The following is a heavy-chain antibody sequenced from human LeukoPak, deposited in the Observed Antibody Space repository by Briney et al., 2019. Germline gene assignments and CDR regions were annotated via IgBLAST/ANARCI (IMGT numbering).Heavy chain of an antibody. V-gene: IGHV3-23*01. Sequence: HPGGSLRLSCAASGFSFSTFAMTWVRQAPGKGLEWVSVITGSGDRTYYADSVKGRFTISRDNSKNTLYLQLNSLRAEDTAVYYCAKDSRGYSSGWSGSFDNWAREPWSPSPQ. CDR2: ITGSGDRT. CDR3: AKDSRGYSSGWSGSFDN. D-gene: IGHD6-19*01. CDR1: GFSFSTFA. J-gene: IGHJ4*02.